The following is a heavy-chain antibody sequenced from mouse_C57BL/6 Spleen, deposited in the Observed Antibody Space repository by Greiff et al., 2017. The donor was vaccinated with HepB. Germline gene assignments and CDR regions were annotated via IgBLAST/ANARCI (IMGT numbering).Heavy chain of an antibody. CDR1: GFTFSSYA. CDR3: ARKGTGTAFAY. CDR2: ISDGGSYT. Sequence: EVMLVESGGGLVKPGGSLKLSCAASGFTFSSYAMSWVRQTPEKRLEWVATISDGGSYTYYPDNVKGRFTISRDNAKNNLYLQMSHLKSEDTAMYYCARKGTGTAFAYWGQGTLVTVSA. D-gene: IGHD4-1*01. V-gene: IGHV5-4*03. J-gene: IGHJ3*01.